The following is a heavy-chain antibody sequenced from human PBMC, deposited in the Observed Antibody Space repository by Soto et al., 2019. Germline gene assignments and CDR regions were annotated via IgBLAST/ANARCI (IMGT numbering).Heavy chain of an antibody. CDR2: ISDSGDRT. CDR1: GFTLSMSA. J-gene: IGHJ3*01. V-gene: IGHV3-23*01. CDR3: AKDRGIIVKAGDAFDV. D-gene: IGHD3-16*02. Sequence: HPGGSLRLSCASSGFTLSMSAVNWVRQAPGKGLEWVSYISDSGDRTYYADSVKGRFTIPRDRSKNTVSLQMDSLRAEDTAVYYCAKDRGIIVKAGDAFDVWGQGTKVTVSS.